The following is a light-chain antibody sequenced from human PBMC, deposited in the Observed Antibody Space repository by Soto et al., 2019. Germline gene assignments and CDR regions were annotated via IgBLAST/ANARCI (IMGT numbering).Light chain of an antibody. CDR2: EVS. J-gene: IGLJ1*01. CDR3: CSYAGSSIFNV. Sequence: QSALTQPASVSGSPGQSITISCTGTSSDVGSYNLVSWYQQHPGKAPKLMIYEVSKRPPGVSNRFSGSKSGNTASLTISGLQAEDEADYYCCSYAGSSIFNVFGTGTKLTVL. CDR1: SSDVGSYNL. V-gene: IGLV2-23*02.